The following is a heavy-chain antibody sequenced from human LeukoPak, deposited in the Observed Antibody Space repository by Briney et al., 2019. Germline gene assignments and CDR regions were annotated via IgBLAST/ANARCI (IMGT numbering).Heavy chain of an antibody. Sequence: ASVKVSCKASGYTFINHGISWVRQAPGQGLEWMGWVSAYNGRTEYAQKFQDRVTMTTDTSTTTGYMELRSLRSDDKAVYFCGRWSPDPNDSWGQGTLVTVSS. J-gene: IGHJ4*02. V-gene: IGHV1-18*01. CDR1: GYTFINHG. CDR2: VSAYNGRT. D-gene: IGHD3-3*01. CDR3: GRWSPDPNDS.